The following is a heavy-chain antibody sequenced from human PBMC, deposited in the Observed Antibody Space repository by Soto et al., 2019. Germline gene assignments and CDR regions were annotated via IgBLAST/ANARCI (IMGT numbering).Heavy chain of an antibody. V-gene: IGHV5-51*01. Sequence: EVQLVQSGAEVKKPGESLKISCKGSGYSFTSYWIGWVRQMPGKGLEWMGIIYPGDSDTRYSPSFQGQVTISADKSISTAYLQWSSLKASDTAMYYCARQGNYDFSVTLYGTTWYYMDVWGKGTTVTVSS. D-gene: IGHD3-3*01. J-gene: IGHJ6*03. CDR2: IYPGDSDT. CDR3: ARQGNYDFSVTLYGTTWYYMDV. CDR1: GYSFTSYW.